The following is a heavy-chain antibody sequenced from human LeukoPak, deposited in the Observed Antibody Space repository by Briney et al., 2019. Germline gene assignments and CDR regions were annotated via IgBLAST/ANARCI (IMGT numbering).Heavy chain of an antibody. CDR1: GYTFTGYY. Sequence: ASVTVSCKASGYTFTGYYMHWVRQAPGQGLEWMGRINPNSGGTNYAQKFQGRVTMTRDTSISTAYMELSRLRSDDTAVYYCAGDLGVPYSSSSTGYYYGMDVGGQGTTVRVSS. V-gene: IGHV1-2*06. D-gene: IGHD6-6*01. CDR2: INPNSGGT. CDR3: AGDLGVPYSSSSTGYYYGMDV. J-gene: IGHJ6*02.